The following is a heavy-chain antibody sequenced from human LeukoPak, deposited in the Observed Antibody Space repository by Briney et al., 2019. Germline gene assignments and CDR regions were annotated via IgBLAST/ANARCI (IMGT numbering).Heavy chain of an antibody. J-gene: IGHJ4*02. CDR2: INHSGST. D-gene: IGHD3-22*01. CDR3: ARGGDDNYYDSSGYYLDY. V-gene: IGHV4-34*01. CDR1: GGSFSGYY. Sequence: KPSETLSLTCAVYGGSFSGYYWSWIRQPPGKGLEWIGEINHSGSTNYNPSLKSRVTISVDTSKNQFSLKLSSVTAADTAVYYCARGGDDNYYDSSGYYLDYWGQGTLVTVSS.